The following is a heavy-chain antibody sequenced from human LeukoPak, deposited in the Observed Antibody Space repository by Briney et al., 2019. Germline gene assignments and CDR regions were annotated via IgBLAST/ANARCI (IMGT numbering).Heavy chain of an antibody. CDR3: ARRTVTRDWYFDL. V-gene: IGHV3-11*01. CDR2: ISSSGTTI. CDR1: GFTFSDYY. J-gene: IGHJ2*01. D-gene: IGHD4-17*01. Sequence: GGSLRLSCAASGFTFSDYYMSWIRQAPGKGLEWVSYISSSGTTIYYADSVKGRFTISRDNAKNSLYLQMNSLRAEDTAVYYCARRTVTRDWYFDLWGRGTLVTVSS.